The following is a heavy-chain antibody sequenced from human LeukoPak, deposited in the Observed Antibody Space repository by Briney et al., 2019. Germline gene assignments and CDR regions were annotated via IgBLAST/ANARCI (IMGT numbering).Heavy chain of an antibody. Sequence: SETLSLTCTVSGYSISSGYYWGWIRQPPGKGLEWIGSIYHSGSTYYNPSLKSRVTISVDTSKNQFSLKLSSVTAADTAVYYCARAGFGGYNGGIWFDPWGQGTLVTVSS. J-gene: IGHJ5*02. V-gene: IGHV4-38-2*02. D-gene: IGHD5-24*01. CDR1: GYSISSGYY. CDR3: ARAGFGGYNGGIWFDP. CDR2: IYHSGST.